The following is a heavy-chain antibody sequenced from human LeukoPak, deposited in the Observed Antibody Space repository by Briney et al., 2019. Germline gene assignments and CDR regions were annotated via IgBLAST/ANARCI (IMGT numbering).Heavy chain of an antibody. Sequence: SETLSLTCTVSGGSISSYYWSWIRQPPGKGLEWIGYIYYSGSTNYNPSLKSRVTISVDTSKNQFSLKLSSVTAADTAVYYCARDVGYSYGYAPSNYFDYWGQGSLVTVSS. CDR3: ARDVGYSYGYAPSNYFDY. V-gene: IGHV4-59*01. D-gene: IGHD5-18*01. J-gene: IGHJ4*02. CDR1: GGSISSYY. CDR2: IYYSGST.